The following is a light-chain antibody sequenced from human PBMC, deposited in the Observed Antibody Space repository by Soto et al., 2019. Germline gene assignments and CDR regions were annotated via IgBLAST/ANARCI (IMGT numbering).Light chain of an antibody. J-gene: IGKJ1*01. CDR2: HAS. CDR1: QSIRHW. Sequence: DLQMTRPPTTLPASVGGRATITCRASQSIRHWLPWYQQKRGTASKLLIYHASTLESGVPSRFSGSGSGTEFPLTIGSLQPDDFATNYSQQDRSYAFGQGTKVDIK. V-gene: IGKV1-5*01. CDR3: QQDRSYA.